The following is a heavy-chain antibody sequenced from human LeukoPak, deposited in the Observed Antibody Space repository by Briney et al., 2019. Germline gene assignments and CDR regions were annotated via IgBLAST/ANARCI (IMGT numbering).Heavy chain of an antibody. Sequence: SETLSLTCTVSGGSISNYYWSWIRQPAGKGLEWIGRIHSSGSTNYNPSLKSRVTISVDKSKNQFSLRLSSAIAADTAVYFCARDRCEGYCTSFDSWGQGTLVTVSS. J-gene: IGHJ5*01. CDR1: GGSISNYY. D-gene: IGHD2-8*01. CDR2: IHSSGST. V-gene: IGHV4-4*07. CDR3: ARDRCEGYCTSFDS.